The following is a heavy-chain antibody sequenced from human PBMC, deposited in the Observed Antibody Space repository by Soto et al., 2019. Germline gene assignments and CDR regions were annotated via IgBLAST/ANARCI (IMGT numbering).Heavy chain of an antibody. V-gene: IGHV4-39*02. CDR3: ARRSLLFDSSGWYSGGFDP. J-gene: IGHJ5*02. CDR2: IYYSGST. CDR1: GGSISSSSYY. Sequence: QLQLQESGPGLVKPSETLSLTCTVSGGSISSSSYYWGWIRQPPGKGLEWIGSIYYSGSTYYNPSLKSRVTIFVDTSKNPFSLQPSSVTAADTAVYYCARRSLLFDSSGWYSGGFDPWGQGTLVTVSS. D-gene: IGHD6-19*01.